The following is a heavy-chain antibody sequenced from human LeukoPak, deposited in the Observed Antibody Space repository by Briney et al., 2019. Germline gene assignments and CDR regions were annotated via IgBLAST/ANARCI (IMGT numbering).Heavy chain of an antibody. D-gene: IGHD5-18*01. J-gene: IGHJ6*02. CDR1: GLIFSSYV. CDR2: TYSGGST. Sequence: GGSLRLSCAASGLIFSSYVMSWVRQAPGKGLEWVSLTYSGGSTYYTDSVKGRFSISRDNSKNTLYLQMDSLRAEDTAVYYCTRGDRGYSSGAYYGHGMDVWGQGTTVTVFS. CDR3: TRGDRGYSSGAYYGHGMDV. V-gene: IGHV3-66*01.